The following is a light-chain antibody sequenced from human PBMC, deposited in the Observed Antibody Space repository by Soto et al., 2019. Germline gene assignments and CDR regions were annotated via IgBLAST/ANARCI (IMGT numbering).Light chain of an antibody. CDR2: AFS. CDR3: SSYTSGTTLYV. Sequence: QSVLTQPASVSGSPGQSITISCTGTSSDVGGYNYVSWYQHHAGKAPRLMIYAFSNWPSGVSHRFSGSRSGNTASLTISGIQDEDEADYYCSSYTSGTTLYVFGTGTKVTVL. CDR1: SSDVGGYNY. V-gene: IGLV2-14*01. J-gene: IGLJ1*01.